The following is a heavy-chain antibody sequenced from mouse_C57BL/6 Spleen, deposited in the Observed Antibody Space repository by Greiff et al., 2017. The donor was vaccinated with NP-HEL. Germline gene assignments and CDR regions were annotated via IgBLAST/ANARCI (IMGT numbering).Heavy chain of an antibody. D-gene: IGHD2-1*01. CDR1: GYTFTNYW. J-gene: IGHJ3*01. CDR2: IDPNSGGT. Sequence: QVQLQQPGAELVKPGASVKLSCKASGYTFTNYWMHWVKQRPGRGLEWIGRIDPNSGGTKYNEKFKSKATLTVDKPSSTAYMQLSSLTSEDSAVYYCARRGYYGNYLFAYWGQGTLVTVSA. CDR3: ARRGYYGNYLFAY. V-gene: IGHV1-72*01.